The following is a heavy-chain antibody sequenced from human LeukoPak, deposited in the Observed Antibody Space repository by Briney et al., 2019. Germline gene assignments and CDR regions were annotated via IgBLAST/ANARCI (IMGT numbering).Heavy chain of an antibody. Sequence: GGSLRLSCAASGFTFSSYSMNWVRQAPGEGLEWVSSISSSSSYIYYADSAKGRFTISRDNAKNSLYLQMNSLRAEDTAVYYCARDADDSSGYYYDGGTKSGGRDYWGQGTLVTVSS. J-gene: IGHJ4*02. CDR3: ARDADDSSGYYYDGGTKSGGRDY. D-gene: IGHD3-22*01. CDR2: ISSSSSYI. CDR1: GFTFSSYS. V-gene: IGHV3-21*01.